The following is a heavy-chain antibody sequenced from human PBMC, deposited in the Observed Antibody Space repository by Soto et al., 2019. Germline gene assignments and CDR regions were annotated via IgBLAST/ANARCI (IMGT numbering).Heavy chain of an antibody. V-gene: IGHV3-11*01. CDR3: ASPPSSGWYPPLFG. Sequence: GGSLRLSCAASGFTFSDYYMSWIRQAPGKGLEWVSYISSSGSTIYYADSVKGRFTISRDNAKNSLYLQMNSLRAEDTAVYYCASPPSSGWYPPLFGWGQGTLVTVSS. CDR1: GFTFSDYY. J-gene: IGHJ4*02. CDR2: ISSSGSTI. D-gene: IGHD6-19*01.